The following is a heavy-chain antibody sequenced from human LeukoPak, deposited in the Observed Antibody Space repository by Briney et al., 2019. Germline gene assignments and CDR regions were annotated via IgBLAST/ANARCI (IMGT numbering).Heavy chain of an antibody. CDR2: FDPEDGET. CDR1: GYTLTELC. CDR3: VTTIVVIGYYYYGMDV. D-gene: IGHD3-22*01. Sequence: GASVKVSCKVSGYTLTELCMHWVRQAPGKGLEWMEGFDPEDGETIYAQKFQGRVTMTEDTSTDTAYMELSSLRSEDTAVYYCVTTIVVIGYYYYGMDVWAKGPRSPSP. J-gene: IGHJ6*02. V-gene: IGHV1-24*01.